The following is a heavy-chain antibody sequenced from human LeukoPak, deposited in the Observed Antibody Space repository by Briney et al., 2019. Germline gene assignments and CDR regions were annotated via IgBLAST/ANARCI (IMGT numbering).Heavy chain of an antibody. D-gene: IGHD5-18*01. CDR1: GYNFNRYT. Sequence: ASVKVSCKTSGYNFNRYTITWVRQAPGQGLEWMGWVSTSNGDTNYAENFQGRLTMTTETVTKTAYMELRRLRSGDTAIYFCARVSDISMVTPGFDSWGQGTLVTVSS. CDR2: VSTSNGDT. V-gene: IGHV1-18*01. CDR3: ARVSDISMVTPGFDS. J-gene: IGHJ4*02.